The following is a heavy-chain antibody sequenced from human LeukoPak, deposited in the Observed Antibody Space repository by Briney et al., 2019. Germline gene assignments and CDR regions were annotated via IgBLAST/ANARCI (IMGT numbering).Heavy chain of an antibody. CDR1: GFTFSSYW. CDR2: ISGSGGST. CDR3: AKDRGSGWYWYFDY. Sequence: GGSLRLSCAASGFTFSSYWMSWVRQAPGKGLEWVSAISGSGGSTYYADSVKGRFTISRDNSKNTLYLQMNSLRAEDTAVYYCAKDRGSGWYWYFDYWGQGTLVTVSS. V-gene: IGHV3-23*01. D-gene: IGHD6-19*01. J-gene: IGHJ4*02.